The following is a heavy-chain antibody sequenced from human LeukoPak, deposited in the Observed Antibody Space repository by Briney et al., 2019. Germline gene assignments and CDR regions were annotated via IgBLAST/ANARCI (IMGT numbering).Heavy chain of an antibody. CDR3: ARAHTIFWEFDAFDI. V-gene: IGHV3-48*02. CDR2: ITSSSTM. CDR1: GFTFSSYS. D-gene: IGHD3-3*01. J-gene: IGHJ3*02. Sequence: QPGGSLRLSCAASGFTFSSYSMNWVRQAPGKGLEWVSSITSSSTMYYAESVKGRLTISRDNAKNSLYLQMNSLRDEDTAVYFCARAHTIFWEFDAFDIWGRGTMVTVSS.